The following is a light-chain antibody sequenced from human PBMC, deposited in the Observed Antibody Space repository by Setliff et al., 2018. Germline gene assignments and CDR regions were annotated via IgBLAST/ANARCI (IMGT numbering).Light chain of an antibody. CDR3: SSYTSSSTLKV. CDR2: DVS. CDR1: SSDVGGYNY. J-gene: IGLJ2*01. V-gene: IGLV2-14*03. Sequence: SVLTQPVSVSGSPGQSITISCTGTSSDVGGYNYVSWYQQHPGKAPKLMIYDVSNRPSGVSNRFSGSKSGNTASLTISGLQAEDEADYYCSSYTSSSTLKVFGGGTKGTVL.